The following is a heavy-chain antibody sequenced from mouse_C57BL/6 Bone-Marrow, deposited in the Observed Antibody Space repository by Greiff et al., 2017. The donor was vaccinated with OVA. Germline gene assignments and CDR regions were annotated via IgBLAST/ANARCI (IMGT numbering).Heavy chain of an antibody. CDR1: GYTFTGYW. V-gene: IGHV1-9*01. D-gene: IGHD3-3*01. CDR3: ASYRCGYAMDY. CDR2: IFPGSGST. Sequence: QVQLQQSGAELMKPGASVKLSCKATGYTFTGYWIEWVKQRPGHGLEWIGAIFPGSGSTNYNEKVKGKATFTADTSSNTAYLQLSSLTTEDSDICSCASYRCGYAMDYWGQGTSVTVSS. J-gene: IGHJ4*01.